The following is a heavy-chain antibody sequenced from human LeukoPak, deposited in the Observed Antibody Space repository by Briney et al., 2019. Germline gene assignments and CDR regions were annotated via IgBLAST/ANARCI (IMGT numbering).Heavy chain of an antibody. CDR2: INNDGRTT. CDR1: GFTLSNFW. Sequence: PGGSLRLSCAASGFTLSNFWMHWVRQDPGKGLVWVSRINNDGRTTTYADSVKGRFTISRDNAKNSLYLQMNSLRAEDTAVYYCARGTAAGRREFNFDYWGQGTLVTVSS. J-gene: IGHJ4*02. D-gene: IGHD6-13*01. V-gene: IGHV3-74*01. CDR3: ARGTAAGRREFNFDY.